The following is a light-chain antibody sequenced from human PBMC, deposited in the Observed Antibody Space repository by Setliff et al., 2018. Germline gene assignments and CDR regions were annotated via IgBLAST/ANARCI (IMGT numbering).Light chain of an antibody. J-gene: IGLJ2*01. CDR2: DVT. CDR3: ASYAGANAYVV. CDR1: SSDIGAYNY. V-gene: IGLV2-14*03. Sequence: QSALTQPASVSGSPGQSITISCTGASSDIGAYNYVSWYQQYPRQAPKLVIYDVTKRPSGVSYRFSGFKSGNTASLTVSGLQAGDEADYFCASYAGANAYVVFGGGTKVTVL.